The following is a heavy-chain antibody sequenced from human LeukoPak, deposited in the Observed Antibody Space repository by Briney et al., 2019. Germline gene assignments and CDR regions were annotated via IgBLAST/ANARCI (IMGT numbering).Heavy chain of an antibody. V-gene: IGHV3-9*01. J-gene: IGHJ4*02. D-gene: IGHD3-10*01. CDR3: ARGLVSAYGSGTYYFDS. CDR2: ISWNSGSM. CDR1: GFTFDDYA. Sequence: GGSLRLSCAASGFTFDDYAMHWVRQAPGKGLEWVSGISWNSGSMDYADSVKGRFTISRDNAKNSLYLQMNSLTAEDTAVYYCARGLVSAYGSGTYYFDSWGQGSLVTVSS.